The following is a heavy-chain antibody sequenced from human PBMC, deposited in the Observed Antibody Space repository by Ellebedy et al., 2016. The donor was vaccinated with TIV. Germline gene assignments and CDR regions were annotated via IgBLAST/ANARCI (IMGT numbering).Heavy chain of an antibody. D-gene: IGHD3-22*01. V-gene: IGHV4-59*01. Sequence: MPSETLSLTCTVSGGSXTTYYXSWIPXLPGKCLEWIGSIYYSGITKYNPSLKSRVPMSVDTSKKQFSLNLSSVTAADTAVYYCTTSYVSSGYYDDDAFDIWGQGTMVTVSS. J-gene: IGHJ3*02. CDR1: GGSXTTYY. CDR3: TTSYVSSGYYDDDAFDI. CDR2: IYYSGIT.